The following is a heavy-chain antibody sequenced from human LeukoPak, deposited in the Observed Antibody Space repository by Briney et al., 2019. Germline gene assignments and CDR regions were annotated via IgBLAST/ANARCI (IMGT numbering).Heavy chain of an antibody. CDR1: GFTFSSYS. D-gene: IGHD2-2*01. CDR2: ISSSSSYI. CDR3: ARDSVVPAAEYCFYY. Sequence: GGSLRLSCAASGFTFSSYSMNWVRQAPGKGLEWVSSISSSSSYIYYADSVKGRFTISRDNAKNSLYLQMNSLRAEDTAVYYCARDSVVPAAEYCFYYWGQGTLVTVSS. J-gene: IGHJ4*02. V-gene: IGHV3-21*01.